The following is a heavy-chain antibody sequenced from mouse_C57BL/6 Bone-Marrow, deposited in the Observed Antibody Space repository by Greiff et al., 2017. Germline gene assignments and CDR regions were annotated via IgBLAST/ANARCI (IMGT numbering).Heavy chain of an antibody. J-gene: IGHJ3*01. CDR1: GYTFTSYG. CDR3: ARKGGYYPFAY. D-gene: IGHD1-1*01. Sequence: QVQLKESGAELARPGASVKLSCKASGYTFTSYGISWVKQRTGQGLEWIGEIYPRSGNTYYNEKFKGKATLTADKSSSTAYMELRSLTSEDSAVYFCARKGGYYPFAYWGQGTLVTVSA. CDR2: IYPRSGNT. V-gene: IGHV1-81*01.